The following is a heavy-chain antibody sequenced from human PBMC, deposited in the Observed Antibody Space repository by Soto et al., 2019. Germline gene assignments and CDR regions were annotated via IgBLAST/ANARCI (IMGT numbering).Heavy chain of an antibody. CDR1: GGSISSYY. CDR2: IYYSGST. CDR3: ARRRDGYSHFDY. J-gene: IGHJ4*02. V-gene: IGHV4-59*01. D-gene: IGHD5-18*01. Sequence: QVQLQESGPGLVKPSETLSLTCTVSGGSISSYYWSWIRQPPGKGLEWIGYIYYSGSTNYNPSLKRQVTISVDPSKNQFSLKLSSVTAADTAVYYCARRRDGYSHFDYWGQGTLVTVSS.